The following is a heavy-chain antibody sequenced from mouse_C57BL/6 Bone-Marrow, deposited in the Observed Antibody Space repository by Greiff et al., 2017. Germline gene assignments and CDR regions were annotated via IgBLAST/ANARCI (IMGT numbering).Heavy chain of an antibody. V-gene: IGHV14-3*01. CDR3: AEGLRQGEYAMAY. CDR1: GFNITNTY. Sequence: VQLQQSVAELVRPGASVKLSCTASGFNITNTYMHWVKQRPEQGLEWIGRIDPGNGNTKYAPKFQGKATITADTSSNTAYLQLSSLTSEDTAIYYCAEGLRQGEYAMAYWGQGTSVTVSS. CDR2: IDPGNGNT. J-gene: IGHJ4*01. D-gene: IGHD2-4*01.